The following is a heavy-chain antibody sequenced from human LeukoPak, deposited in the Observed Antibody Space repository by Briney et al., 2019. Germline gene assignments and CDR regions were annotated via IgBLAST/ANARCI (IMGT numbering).Heavy chain of an antibody. CDR1: GGSISSSSYY. J-gene: IGHJ4*02. CDR3: ARHDLIYGDYAGSEGFYFDY. Sequence: SETLSLTCTVSGGSISSSSYYWGWIRQPPGKGLEWIGSIYYSGSTYYNPSLKSRATISVDTSKNQFSLKLSSVTAADTAVYYCARHDLIYGDYAGSEGFYFDYWGQGTLVTVSS. CDR2: IYYSGST. D-gene: IGHD4-17*01. V-gene: IGHV4-39*01.